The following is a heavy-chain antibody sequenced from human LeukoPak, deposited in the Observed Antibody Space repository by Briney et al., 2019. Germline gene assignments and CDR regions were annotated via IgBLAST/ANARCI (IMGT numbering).Heavy chain of an antibody. D-gene: IGHD3-10*01. V-gene: IGHV4-59*12. J-gene: IGHJ4*02. CDR1: GGSISSYY. CDR2: IYYSGST. Sequence: PSETLSLTCTVSGGSISSYYWSWIRQPLGKGLEWIGYIYYSGSTNYNPSLKSRVTISVDTSKNQFSLKLSSVTAADTAVYYCARDLSGITMVRGVIPRFDYWGQGTLVTVSS. CDR3: ARDLSGITMVRGVIPRFDY.